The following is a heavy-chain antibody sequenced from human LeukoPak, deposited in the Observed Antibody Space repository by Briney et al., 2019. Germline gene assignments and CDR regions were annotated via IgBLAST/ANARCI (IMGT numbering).Heavy chain of an antibody. CDR1: GFTFSNYW. J-gene: IGHJ4*02. CDR3: ARGLGPSTADVDTIMGY. D-gene: IGHD5-18*01. Sequence: GGSLRLSCAASGFTFSNYWMSWVRQAPGKGLEWVANIKQDGSEKYYVDSVKGRFTISRDNAKNSLFLPMNSLRTEDTAVYYCARGLGPSTADVDTIMGYWGQGTLVTASS. CDR2: IKQDGSEK. V-gene: IGHV3-7*01.